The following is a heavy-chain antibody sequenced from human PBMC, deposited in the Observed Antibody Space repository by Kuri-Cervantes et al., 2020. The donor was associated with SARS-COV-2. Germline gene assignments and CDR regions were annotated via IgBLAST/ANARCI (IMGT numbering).Heavy chain of an antibody. Sequence: SVKVSCKASGGTFSSYAVSWVRQAPGQGLEWMGGIIPILGTPNYAQKFQGRVTITADESTSTAFMELSSLRSDDTAVYYCARWLTGARDAFDIWGQGTMVTVSS. D-gene: IGHD7-27*01. CDR1: GGTFSSYA. CDR2: IIPILGTP. V-gene: IGHV1-69*13. J-gene: IGHJ3*02. CDR3: ARWLTGARDAFDI.